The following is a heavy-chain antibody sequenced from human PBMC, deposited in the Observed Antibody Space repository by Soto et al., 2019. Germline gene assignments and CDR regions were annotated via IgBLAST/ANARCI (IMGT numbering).Heavy chain of an antibody. Sequence: SETLSLTCTVSGASISGFYWSWIRKSAGKGLEWIGRIYATGTTDYNPSLKSRVMMSVDTSKKQFSLSLTSVSATDTAVYYCARESLGINIFGVVTDWGQGTMVTVSS. J-gene: IGHJ3*01. V-gene: IGHV4-4*07. D-gene: IGHD3-3*02. CDR1: GASISGFY. CDR3: ARESLGINIFGVVTD. CDR2: IYATGTT.